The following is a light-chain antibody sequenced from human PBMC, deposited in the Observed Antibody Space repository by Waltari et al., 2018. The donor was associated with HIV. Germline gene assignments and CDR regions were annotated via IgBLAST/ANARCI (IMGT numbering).Light chain of an antibody. V-gene: IGKV1-12*01. Sequence: DIQMTQSPSSMSASVGDEVTITCRATQFISTSLAWYQQRPNRAPKLLIFDASRLKSGAPSRFSGRGSGTQFTLTINSLQPEDVATYYCQQANSFPHTFGQGT. CDR1: QFISTS. CDR2: DAS. J-gene: IGKJ2*01. CDR3: QQANSFPHT.